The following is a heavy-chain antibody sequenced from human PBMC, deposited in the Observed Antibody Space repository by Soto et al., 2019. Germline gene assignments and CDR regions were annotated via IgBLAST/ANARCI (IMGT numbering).Heavy chain of an antibody. CDR1: GYTFTSYG. CDR2: ISAYNGNT. V-gene: IGHV1-18*04. Sequence: ASVKVSCKXSGYTFTSYGISWVRQAPGQGLEWMGWISAYNGNTNYAQKLQGRVTMTTDTSTSTAYMELRSLRSDDTAVYYCARDRTHLITMIVVAQGPLFDYWGQGTLVTVSS. J-gene: IGHJ4*02. D-gene: IGHD3-22*01. CDR3: ARDRTHLITMIVVAQGPLFDY.